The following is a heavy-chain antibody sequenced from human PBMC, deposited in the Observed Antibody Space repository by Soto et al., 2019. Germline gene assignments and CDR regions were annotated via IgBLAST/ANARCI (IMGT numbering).Heavy chain of an antibody. J-gene: IGHJ4*02. D-gene: IGHD3-22*01. CDR2: ISYDGSNK. CDR1: GFTFSSYG. V-gene: IGHV3-30*18. CDR3: AKDPNSSGFPGAY. Sequence: GGSLRLSCAASGFTFSSYGMHWVRQAPGKGLEWVAVISYDGSNKYYADSVKDRFTISRDNSKNTLYLQMNSLRAEDTAVYYCAKDPNSSGFPGAYWGQGTLVTVSS.